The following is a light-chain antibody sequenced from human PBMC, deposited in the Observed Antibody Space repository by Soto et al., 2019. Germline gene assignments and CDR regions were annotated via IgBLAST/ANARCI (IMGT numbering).Light chain of an antibody. J-gene: IGLJ2*01. CDR1: SSNIGAGYS. V-gene: IGLV1-40*01. Sequence: QSVLTQPPSVSGAPGQRVTISCTGSSSNIGAGYSVHWYQQLPGTAPRLLIYGNNNRPSGVPDRFSGSKSGTSASLAITGLQAEDEADYYCQSFDSSLSGSVFGGGTKLTVL. CDR2: GNN. CDR3: QSFDSSLSGSV.